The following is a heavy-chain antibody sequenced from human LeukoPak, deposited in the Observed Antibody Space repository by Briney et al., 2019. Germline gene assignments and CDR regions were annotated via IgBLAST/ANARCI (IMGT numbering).Heavy chain of an antibody. J-gene: IGHJ6*04. CDR2: IYPGDSDT. V-gene: IGHV5-51*01. D-gene: IGHD6-19*01. CDR3: ASTTGRSSGWIYDMDV. Sequence: GESLKISCKGSGYSFTSYWIGWVRQMPGKGLEWMGIIYPGDSDTRYSPSFQGQVTISADKSISTAYLQWSSLKASDTAMYYCASTTGRSSGWIYDMDVWGKGTTVTVSS. CDR1: GYSFTSYW.